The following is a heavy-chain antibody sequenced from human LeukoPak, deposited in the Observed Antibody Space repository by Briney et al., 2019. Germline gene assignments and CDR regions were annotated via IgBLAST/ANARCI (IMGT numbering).Heavy chain of an antibody. CDR2: IKQDGSEN. V-gene: IGHV3-7*01. D-gene: IGHD2-2*01. Sequence: PGGSLRLSCAASGFTFSSYWMSWVRQAPGKGLEWVANIKQDGSENYYVDSVKGRFTISRDNAKNSLYLQMTSLRAEDTALYYCARDLRYQAHDIWGQGTMVIVSS. CDR3: ARDLRYQAHDI. CDR1: GFTFSSYW. J-gene: IGHJ3*02.